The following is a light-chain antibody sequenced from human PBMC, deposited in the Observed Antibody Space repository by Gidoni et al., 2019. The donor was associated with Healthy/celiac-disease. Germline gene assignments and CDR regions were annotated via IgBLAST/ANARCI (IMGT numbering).Light chain of an antibody. J-gene: IGKJ2*01. Sequence: EIVLTQSPGPLSLSPWERATLSCRASQSVSSSYLAWYQQKPGQAPRLLTYGASSRATGIPDRFSGSGSGTDFTLTISRLEPEDFAVYYCQQYGSSPPRYTFGQGTKLEIK. CDR3: QQYGSSPPRYT. V-gene: IGKV3-20*01. CDR1: QSVSSSY. CDR2: GAS.